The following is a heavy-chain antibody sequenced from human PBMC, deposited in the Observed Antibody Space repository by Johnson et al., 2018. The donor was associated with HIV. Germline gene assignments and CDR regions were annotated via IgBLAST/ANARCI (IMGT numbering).Heavy chain of an antibody. CDR3: AKGLAAFFAFDI. Sequence: QVQLVESGGGVVQPGRSLRLYCAASGFTFSSYGMHWVRQAPGKGLEWVAVIWYDGSNKYYADSVKGRFTISRDNSKNTLYLQINSLRAEDTAVYYCAKGLAAFFAFDIWGQGTMVTVSS. J-gene: IGHJ3*02. D-gene: IGHD6-25*01. CDR2: IWYDGSNK. CDR1: GFTFSSYG. V-gene: IGHV3-33*06.